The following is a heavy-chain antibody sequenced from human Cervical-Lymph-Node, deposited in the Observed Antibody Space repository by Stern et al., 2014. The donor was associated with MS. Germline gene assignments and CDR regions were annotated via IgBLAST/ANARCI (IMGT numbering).Heavy chain of an antibody. D-gene: IGHD1-26*01. CDR1: GGSITSSSYY. V-gene: IGHV4-39*01. J-gene: IGHJ4*02. CDR3: VRPDIMGTIWN. Sequence: QVQLQESGPGLVKPSETLSLTCTVSGGSITSSSYYWGWIRQPPGRGLEYIGTVYYTGSTFYDPSLKSRVTLSGDTSKNPVAPKIPSVTAADTAVYYCVRPDIMGTIWNWGQGTLVTVSS. CDR2: VYYTGST.